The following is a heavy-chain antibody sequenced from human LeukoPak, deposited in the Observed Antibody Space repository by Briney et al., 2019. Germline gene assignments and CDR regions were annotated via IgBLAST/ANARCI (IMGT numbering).Heavy chain of an antibody. J-gene: IGHJ6*03. Sequence: GGSLRLSCVASGFTFDDYAMHWVRHAPGTGLEWVSGISWNSGNIGYADSVKGRFTISRDNAKNSLYLQMNSLRAEDTALYYCAKGGIHRGYYYYYMDVWGKGTTVTVSS. CDR1: GFTFDDYA. D-gene: IGHD6-13*01. V-gene: IGHV3-9*01. CDR2: ISWNSGNI. CDR3: AKGGIHRGYYYYYMDV.